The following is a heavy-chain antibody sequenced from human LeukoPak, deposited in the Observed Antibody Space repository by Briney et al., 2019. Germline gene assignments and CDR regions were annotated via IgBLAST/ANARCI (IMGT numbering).Heavy chain of an antibody. J-gene: IGHJ5*02. CDR1: GFTFSSYE. CDR2: ISSSGSTI. Sequence: GGSLRLSCAASGFTFSSYEMNWVRQAPGEGLEWVSYISSSGSTIYYADSVKGRFTISRDNAKNSLYLQMNSLRAEDTAVYYCARGILLWFGELSSPHWFDPWGQGTLVTVSS. V-gene: IGHV3-48*03. CDR3: ARGILLWFGELSSPHWFDP. D-gene: IGHD3-10*01.